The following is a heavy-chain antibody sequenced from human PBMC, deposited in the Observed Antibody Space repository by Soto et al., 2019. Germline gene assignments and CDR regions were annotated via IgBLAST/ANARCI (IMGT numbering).Heavy chain of an antibody. D-gene: IGHD3-22*01. CDR3: ARRSTFYYDSSGYYV. V-gene: IGHV4-34*01. CDR1: VGSFSGYY. J-gene: IGHJ4*02. Sequence: QVQLQQWGAGLLKPSETLSLTCAVYVGSFSGYYWSWIRQPPGKGLEWIGEINHSGSTNYNPSLKSRVTISVDTSKNQFSLKLSSVTAADTAVYYCARRSTFYYDSSGYYVWGQGTLVTVSS. CDR2: INHSGST.